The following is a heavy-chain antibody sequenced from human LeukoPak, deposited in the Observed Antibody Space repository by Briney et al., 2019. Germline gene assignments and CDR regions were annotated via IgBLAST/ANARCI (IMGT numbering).Heavy chain of an antibody. J-gene: IGHJ4*02. CDR2: INPKSGVT. Sequence: GASVKVSCKASGYTFTGYHIYWVRQAPGQGLEWMGWINPKSGVTKYAQKFQDRVTMTRDTSISTVYMELSRLRSDDTAVYYCASYELRDDSSGLDYWGQGTLVTVSS. CDR3: ASYELRDDSSGLDY. D-gene: IGHD3-22*01. V-gene: IGHV1-2*02. CDR1: GYTFTGYH.